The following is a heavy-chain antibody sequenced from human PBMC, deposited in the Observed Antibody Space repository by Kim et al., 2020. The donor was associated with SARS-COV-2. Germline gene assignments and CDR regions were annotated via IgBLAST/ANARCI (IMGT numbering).Heavy chain of an antibody. V-gene: IGHV4-59*13. CDR1: GGSISSYY. Sequence: SETLSLTCTVSGGSISSYYWSWIRQPPGKGLEWIGYIYYSGSTNYNPSLKSRVTISVDTSKNQFSLKLSSVIAADTAVYYCARYNWNHLDYWGQGTLVTVSS. CDR2: IYYSGST. D-gene: IGHD1-20*01. J-gene: IGHJ4*02. CDR3: ARYNWNHLDY.